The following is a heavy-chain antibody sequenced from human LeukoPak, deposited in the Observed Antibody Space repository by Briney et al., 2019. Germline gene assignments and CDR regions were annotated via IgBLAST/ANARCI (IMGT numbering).Heavy chain of an antibody. CDR2: IKPDGRDT. D-gene: IGHD3-22*01. J-gene: IGHJ5*02. Sequence: GSLRLSCAASGFTFSSYSMSWVRQAPGKGLEWVATIKPDGRDTYYVDSVKGRFTISRDNAKNSLYLQMNSLRAEDTAVYYCARDLGQYYDTSDNWFDPWGQGTLVTVSS. CDR3: ARDLGQYYDTSDNWFDP. CDR1: GFTFSSYS. V-gene: IGHV3-7*01.